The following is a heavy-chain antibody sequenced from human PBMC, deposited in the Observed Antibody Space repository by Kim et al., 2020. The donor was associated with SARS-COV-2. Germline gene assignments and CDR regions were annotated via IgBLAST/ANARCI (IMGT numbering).Heavy chain of an antibody. V-gene: IGHV3-30-3*01. J-gene: IGHJ4*02. D-gene: IGHD2-21*01. CDR3: ARGLRGINDY. CDR2: ISYDGSNK. CDR1: GFTFSSYA. Sequence: GGSLRLSCAASGFTFSSYAMHWVRQAPGKGLEWVAVISYDGSNKYYADSVKGRFTISRDNSKNTLYLQMNSLRAEDTAVYYCARGLRGINDYWGQGTLVTVSS.